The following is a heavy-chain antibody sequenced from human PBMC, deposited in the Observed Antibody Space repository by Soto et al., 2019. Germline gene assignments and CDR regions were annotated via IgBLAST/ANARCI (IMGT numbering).Heavy chain of an antibody. CDR3: ARVRIVLVPAALWEYYFDY. J-gene: IGHJ4*02. Sequence: QVQLVQSGAEVKKPGSSVKVSCKASGGTFSSYAISWVRQAPGQGLEWMGGIIPIFGTANYAQKFQGRVTITADESTSTAYMELSSLRSEDTAVYYCARVRIVLVPAALWEYYFDYWGQGTLVTVSS. CDR1: GGTFSSYA. V-gene: IGHV1-69*12. D-gene: IGHD2-2*01. CDR2: IIPIFGTA.